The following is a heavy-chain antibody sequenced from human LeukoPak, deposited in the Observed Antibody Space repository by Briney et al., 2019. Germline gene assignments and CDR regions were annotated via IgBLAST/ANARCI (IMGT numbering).Heavy chain of an antibody. J-gene: IGHJ6*03. CDR3: ARADGFGYSSSWYGNYYMDV. CDR2: IYYSGST. D-gene: IGHD6-13*01. Sequence: PSETLSLTCTVSGGSISSYYWSWIRQPPGKGLEWIGYIYYSGSTNYNPSLKSRVTISVDTSKNQFSLKLSSVTAADTAVYYCARADGFGYSSSWYGNYYMDVWGKGTTVTVSS. V-gene: IGHV4-59*12. CDR1: GGSISSYY.